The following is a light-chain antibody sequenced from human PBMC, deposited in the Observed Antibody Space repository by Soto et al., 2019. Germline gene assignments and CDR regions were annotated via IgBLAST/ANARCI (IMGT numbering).Light chain of an antibody. J-gene: IGKJ2*01. CDR1: ETLISF. Sequence: EIVLTQSPATLSVSPGERVTLSCRASETLISFLAWYQQKPGQAPRLLIYGASTRATGVPARFSGSGSATDFTLTISSLQSEDFAVYYCQRYNDWPFAVGQGTKVDIK. CDR2: GAS. CDR3: QRYNDWPFA. V-gene: IGKV3-15*01.